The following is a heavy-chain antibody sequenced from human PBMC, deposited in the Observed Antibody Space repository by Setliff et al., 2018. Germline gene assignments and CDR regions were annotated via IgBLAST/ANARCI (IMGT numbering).Heavy chain of an antibody. CDR1: GVSISSYY. V-gene: IGHV4-59*01. CDR3: ARLSWNGLRYYGLDV. Sequence: PSETLSLTCNVSGVSISSYYWSWLRQPPGKGLESIGYIQKSGGTNYNPALKSRVTISVDTSTNQFSLKLRSVTAADTAVYYCARLSWNGLRYYGLDVWGQGTTVTVSS. CDR2: IQKSGGT. J-gene: IGHJ6*02. D-gene: IGHD3-3*01.